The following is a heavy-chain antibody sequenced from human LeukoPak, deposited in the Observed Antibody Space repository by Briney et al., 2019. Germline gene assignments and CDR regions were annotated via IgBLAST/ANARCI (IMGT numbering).Heavy chain of an antibody. Sequence: SSQTLSLTCTVSGGSISSGGYYWSWIRHHPGKGLEWIGYIYYSGSTYYNPSLKSRVTISVDTSKNQFSLKLSSVTAADTAVYYCARFLRVVRGVSPSYYYGMDVWGQGTTVTVSS. CDR3: ARFLRVVRGVSPSYYYGMDV. D-gene: IGHD3-10*01. CDR1: GGSISSGGYY. J-gene: IGHJ6*02. CDR2: IYYSGST. V-gene: IGHV4-31*03.